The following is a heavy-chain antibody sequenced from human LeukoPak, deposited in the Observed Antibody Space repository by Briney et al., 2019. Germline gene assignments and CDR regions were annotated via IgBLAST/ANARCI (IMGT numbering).Heavy chain of an antibody. CDR2: VNYSGGT. V-gene: IGHV4-34*01. CDR1: GESFSGHY. J-gene: IGHJ4*02. D-gene: IGHD3-3*01. Sequence: SETLSLTCAVYGESFSGHYWSWVRRPPGKGLEWIGEVNYSGGTNYNPSLKSRVTISVDTSKNQFSLKLRSVTAADTAVFYCARVKRGRDFWSGYRFDHWGQGTLVTVSS. CDR3: ARVKRGRDFWSGYRFDH.